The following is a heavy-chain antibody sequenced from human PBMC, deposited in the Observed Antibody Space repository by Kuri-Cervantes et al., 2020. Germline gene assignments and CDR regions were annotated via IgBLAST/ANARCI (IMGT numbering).Heavy chain of an antibody. D-gene: IGHD2-21*02. CDR3: ARGWGVVVTKY. CDR2: MFDSGTV. Sequence: WIRQPPGNRLEWGAFMFDSGTVHPNPSVKSRVTISLDTSKNQFSLKLSSVTAADTAVYYCARGWGVVVTKYWGQGTLVTVSS. J-gene: IGHJ4*02. V-gene: IGHV4-59*12.